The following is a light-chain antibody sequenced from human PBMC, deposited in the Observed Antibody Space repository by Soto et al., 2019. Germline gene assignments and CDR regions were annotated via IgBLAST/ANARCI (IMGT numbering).Light chain of an antibody. Sequence: QSALTQPASVSGSPGQSITISCTGTISDVGGYNYVSWYQHHPGTAPKLVIFEVTNRPSGVSDRFSGSRSGNTASLTISGLQAEDEADYYCFSFTASNSRVFGSGTKVTV. J-gene: IGLJ1*01. CDR1: ISDVGGYNY. CDR3: FSFTASNSRV. V-gene: IGLV2-14*01. CDR2: EVT.